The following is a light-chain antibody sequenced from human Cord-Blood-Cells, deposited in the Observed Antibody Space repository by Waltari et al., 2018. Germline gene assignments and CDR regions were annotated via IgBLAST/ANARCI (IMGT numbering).Light chain of an antibody. CDR1: QSVSSN. Sequence: EIVMTQSPATLSVSQGERATLSCRASQSVSSNLAWYQQKPGQAPRLLIYGASTRATGIPARFSGSGSGTEFTLTISSLQSEDFAVYYCQQYNNWPLYTFDQGTKLEIK. V-gene: IGKV3-15*01. CDR2: GAS. J-gene: IGKJ2*01. CDR3: QQYNNWPLYT.